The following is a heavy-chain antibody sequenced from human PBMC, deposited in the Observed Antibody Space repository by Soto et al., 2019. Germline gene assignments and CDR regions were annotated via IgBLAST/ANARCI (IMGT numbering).Heavy chain of an antibody. CDR3: AGSISGDPWFDP. CDR1: GGSMTCFY. Sequence: ETLSLTCTVSGGSMTCFYWSWIRQPPGKGLEWIGYVFHSGTTNYNPSLKSRVIISVYTSKNQFSLRLNSVTAADTAVYYCAGSISGDPWFDPWGQGTLVTVSS. D-gene: IGHD2-21*01. J-gene: IGHJ5*02. CDR2: VFHSGTT. V-gene: IGHV4-59*03.